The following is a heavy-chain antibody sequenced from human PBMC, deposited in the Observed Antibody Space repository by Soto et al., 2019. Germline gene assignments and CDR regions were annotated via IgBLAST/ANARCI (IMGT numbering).Heavy chain of an antibody. Sequence: SETLSLTCTVSGGSISTYYWSWLRQPPGKGLEWIGYIYYSGSTNYNPSLKSRVTISVDTSKNQFSLKLSSVTAADTAVYYCARAVLPATAPFDYWGQGTLVTVS. D-gene: IGHD2-2*01. CDR3: ARAVLPATAPFDY. CDR1: GGSISTYY. CDR2: IYYSGST. V-gene: IGHV4-59*01. J-gene: IGHJ4*02.